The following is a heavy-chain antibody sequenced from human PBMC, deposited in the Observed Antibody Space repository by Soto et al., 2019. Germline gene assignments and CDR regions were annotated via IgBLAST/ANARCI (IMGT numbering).Heavy chain of an antibody. J-gene: IGHJ5*02. D-gene: IGHD3-10*01. CDR2: IIPIFGTA. Sequence: SVKVSCKASGGTFSSYAISWVRQAPGQGLEWMGGIIPIFGTANYAQKFQGRVTITADESTSTAYMELSSLRSEDTAVYYCARALTSRIPMVRPFDPWGQGTLVTVSS. V-gene: IGHV1-69*13. CDR1: GGTFSSYA. CDR3: ARALTSRIPMVRPFDP.